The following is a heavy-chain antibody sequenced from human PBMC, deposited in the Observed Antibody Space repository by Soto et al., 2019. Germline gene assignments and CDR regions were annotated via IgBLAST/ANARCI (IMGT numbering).Heavy chain of an antibody. CDR1: GFSFSSYG. J-gene: IGHJ4*02. D-gene: IGHD3-16*01. V-gene: IGHV3-30*03. Sequence: GGSLRLSCAASGFSFSSYGMHWVRQAPAKGLEWVAFISHDGSNDYYADSVKGRYTISRDNSKNTVYLQMNSLRVEDTAVYYCATDANEYLWEYYFDFWGQGTMVTVYS. CDR3: ATDANEYLWEYYFDF. CDR2: ISHDGSND.